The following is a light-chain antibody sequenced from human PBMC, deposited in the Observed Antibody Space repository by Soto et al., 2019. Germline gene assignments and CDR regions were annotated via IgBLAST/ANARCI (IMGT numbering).Light chain of an antibody. CDR3: QQYNSYSRT. J-gene: IGKJ1*01. Sequence: DIQMTQSPSTLSASLGDRVTITCRASQSISSWLAWYQQKPGKAPKLLIYKASSLESGVPSRFRGSGSGTEFTLTISSLQPDDFATYYCQQYNSYSRTFGQGTKVDIK. CDR2: KAS. V-gene: IGKV1-5*03. CDR1: QSISSW.